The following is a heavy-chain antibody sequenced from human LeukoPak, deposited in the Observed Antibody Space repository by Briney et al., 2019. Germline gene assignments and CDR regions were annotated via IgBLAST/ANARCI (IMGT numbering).Heavy chain of an antibody. D-gene: IGHD6-13*01. CDR2: LIPILDIA. CDR1: GGTFSSYA. CDR3: ARDPAATAGVAAAGSYYFDY. V-gene: IGHV1-69*04. Sequence: ASVKLSCKASGGTFSSYAISWVRQPPGQGLEWMGRLIPILDIANYVQKFQGRVTIAADKSTSTAYMELSSPRSEDTAVYYCARDPAATAGVAAAGSYYFDYWGQGTLVTVSS. J-gene: IGHJ4*02.